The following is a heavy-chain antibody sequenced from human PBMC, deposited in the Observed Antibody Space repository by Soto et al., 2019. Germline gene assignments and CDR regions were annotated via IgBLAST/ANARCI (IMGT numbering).Heavy chain of an antibody. J-gene: IGHJ4*02. Sequence: QVQLQESGPGLVKPSETLSPTCNVSGDSVSGGYSWSWIRQPPGKGLEWIAYIESSGGTRYRPSLARRLTVSFDMSKNQSSLNLHSVTAADRAVYYCARTDRFGSWDAWYWGQGTLVTVSA. CDR1: GDSVSGGYS. CDR2: IESSGGT. D-gene: IGHD3-10*01. V-gene: IGHV4-61*08. CDR3: ARTDRFGSWDAWY.